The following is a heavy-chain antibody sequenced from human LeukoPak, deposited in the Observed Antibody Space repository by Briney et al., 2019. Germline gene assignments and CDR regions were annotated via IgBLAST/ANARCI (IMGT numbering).Heavy chain of an antibody. Sequence: ASVKVSSKASGYTFTGYDMHWVRQAPGQGLEWMGRINPNSGGTNYAQKFQGRVTMTRDTSISTAYMELSRLRSDDTAVYYCARGSRTIYYDSSGVDYWGQGTLVTVSS. V-gene: IGHV1-2*06. CDR3: ARGSRTIYYDSSGVDY. CDR2: INPNSGGT. D-gene: IGHD3-22*01. CDR1: GYTFTGYD. J-gene: IGHJ4*02.